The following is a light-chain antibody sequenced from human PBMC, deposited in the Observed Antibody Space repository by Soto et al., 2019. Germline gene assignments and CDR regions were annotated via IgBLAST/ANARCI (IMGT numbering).Light chain of an antibody. CDR3: QQFGSSPLFT. J-gene: IGKJ3*01. CDR1: QSVSSSY. CDR2: GAS. V-gene: IGKV3-20*01. Sequence: EIVLTQCPGTLSLCPGERATLSCRASQSVSSSYLDWYQQKPGQAPRLLIYGASSRATGIPDRFSGSGSGTDFTLTISRLEPEDFAVYYCQQFGSSPLFTFGPGTKVDVK.